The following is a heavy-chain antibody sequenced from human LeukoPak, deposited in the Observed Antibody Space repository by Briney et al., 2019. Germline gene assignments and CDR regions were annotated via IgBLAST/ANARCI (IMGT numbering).Heavy chain of an antibody. V-gene: IGHV1-2*02. D-gene: IGHD6-19*01. Sequence: ASVKVSCKASGYTFTGYYMHWVRQAPGQGLEWMGWINPSSGGTNYAQKFQGRVTMTRDTSTSTVYMELSSLRSEDTAVYYCARDPHSRYSSGWYYFDYWGQGTLVTVSS. CDR3: ARDPHSRYSSGWYYFDY. CDR1: GYTFTGYY. CDR2: INPSSGGT. J-gene: IGHJ4*02.